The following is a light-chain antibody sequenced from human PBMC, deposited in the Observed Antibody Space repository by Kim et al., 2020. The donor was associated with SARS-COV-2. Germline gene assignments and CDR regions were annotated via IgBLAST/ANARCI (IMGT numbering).Light chain of an antibody. CDR3: QQDYNLPGFT. CDR2: GAS. Sequence: PGERVTPSCRASQSVSSSYLTLYQQKPGQAPRLLNYGASTRATGIPARFSGSGSGTDFTLTISSLQPEDFAVYYCQQDYNLPGFTFRPGTKVDIK. V-gene: IGKV3D-7*01. CDR1: QSVSSSY. J-gene: IGKJ3*01.